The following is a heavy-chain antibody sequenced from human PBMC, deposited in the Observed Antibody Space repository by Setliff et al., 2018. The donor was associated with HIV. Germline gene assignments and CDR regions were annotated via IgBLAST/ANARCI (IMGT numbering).Heavy chain of an antibody. J-gene: IGHJ3*02. V-gene: IGHV4-39*01. D-gene: IGHD6-6*01. CDR2: IYYSGST. CDR3: ARGWFSSSEHDTFDI. Sequence: PSETLSLTCIVSGGSIISSSYYGGWIRQAPGKGLEWIGIIYYSGSTYYNPSLKSRITISADSSKNQFSLKLNSVTAADTAVYYCARGWFSSSEHDTFDIWGQGTMVTVSS. CDR1: GGSIISSSYY.